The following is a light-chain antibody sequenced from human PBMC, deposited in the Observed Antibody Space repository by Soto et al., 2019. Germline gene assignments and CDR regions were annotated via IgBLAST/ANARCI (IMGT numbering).Light chain of an antibody. CDR2: GAS. CDR3: QQYNTWPRT. Sequence: ETLMTQSPATLSVSPGERATLSCRASQSVSTNLAWYQQKLGQAPRLLIYGASSRATGIPARFSGGGSGTEFTLTISSLQSQDFEVYYCQQYNTWPRTFGQGTKVDI. V-gene: IGKV3-15*01. J-gene: IGKJ1*01. CDR1: QSVSTN.